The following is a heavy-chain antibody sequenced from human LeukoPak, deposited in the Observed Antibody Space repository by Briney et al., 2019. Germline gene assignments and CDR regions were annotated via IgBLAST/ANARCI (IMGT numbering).Heavy chain of an antibody. CDR3: VKDERSGSYIY. J-gene: IGHJ4*02. CDR2: IKQDGSVK. CDR1: GFNFSTYW. Sequence: GGSLRLSCAASGFNFSTYWMTWVRQAPGKGLEWVANIKQDGSVKYYVDSVKGRFTLSRDNSKNSLYLQMDSLRAEDTAVYYCVKDERSGSYIYWGQGTLVTVSS. V-gene: IGHV3-7*01. D-gene: IGHD1-26*01.